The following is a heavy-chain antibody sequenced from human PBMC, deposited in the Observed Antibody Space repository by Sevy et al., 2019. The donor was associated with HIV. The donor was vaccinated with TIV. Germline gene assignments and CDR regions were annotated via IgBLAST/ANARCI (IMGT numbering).Heavy chain of an antibody. CDR1: GYSISSGYY. D-gene: IGHD2-2*01. V-gene: IGHV4-38-2*01. Sequence: SETLSLTCALSGYSISSGYYWGWIRQSPGKGLEWIGSIYESGRTFYNPSLESRVTMSVDTSKNQLSLKLNSMTAADTAVYYCARLRDILVIPAGGYFDYWGQGTLVTVSS. CDR3: ARLRDILVIPAGGYFDY. J-gene: IGHJ4*02. CDR2: IYESGRT.